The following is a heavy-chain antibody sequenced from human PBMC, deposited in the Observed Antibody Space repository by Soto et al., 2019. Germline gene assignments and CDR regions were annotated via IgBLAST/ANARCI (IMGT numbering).Heavy chain of an antibody. Sequence: QVQLVESGGGVVQPGRSLRLSCAASGFTFNIYAIHWVRQAPGKGLEWVAVISYDGSNKYYADSVKGRVTISRDNSKNTVDLQISSLRAEDTAMYYCARTLFRTTVVTPSDSWGQGTLVTVSS. CDR1: GFTFNIYA. J-gene: IGHJ4*02. CDR3: ARTLFRTTVVTPSDS. V-gene: IGHV3-30-3*01. D-gene: IGHD2-21*02. CDR2: ISYDGSNK.